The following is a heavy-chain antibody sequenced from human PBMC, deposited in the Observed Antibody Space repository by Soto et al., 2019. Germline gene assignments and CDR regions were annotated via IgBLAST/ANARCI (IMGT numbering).Heavy chain of an antibody. CDR1: GFTFSSYA. CDR3: AKEGPSGSSDY. D-gene: IGHD1-26*01. CDR2: ISGGGANT. Sequence: GESLKISCEASGFTFSSYAMSWVRQAPGKGLEWLSAISGGGANTYYADSVKGRFTISRDNSKNTLYLQMNSLRADDTAVYYCAKEGPSGSSDYWGQGTLVTVSS. J-gene: IGHJ4*02. V-gene: IGHV3-23*01.